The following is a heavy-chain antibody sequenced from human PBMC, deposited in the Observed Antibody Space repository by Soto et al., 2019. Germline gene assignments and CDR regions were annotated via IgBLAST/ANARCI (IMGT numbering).Heavy chain of an antibody. J-gene: IGHJ5*02. CDR1: GFTFDDYA. Sequence: EVQLVESGGGLVQPGRSLRLSCAASGFTFDDYAMHWVRQAPGKGLEWVSGISWNSGSIGYADSVKGRFTISRDNAKNSLYLQMNSLRAEDTALYYCAKDIAAAAFNWFDPWGHGTLVTVSS. V-gene: IGHV3-9*01. CDR3: AKDIAAAAFNWFDP. D-gene: IGHD6-13*01. CDR2: ISWNSGSI.